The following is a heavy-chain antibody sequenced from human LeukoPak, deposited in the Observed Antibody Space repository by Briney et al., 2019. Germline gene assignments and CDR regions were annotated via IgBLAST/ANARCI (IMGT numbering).Heavy chain of an antibody. CDR2: IYYNGST. CDR3: ARSIGVYNWFDP. Sequence: PSETLSLTCTVSGGSISSYYWSWIRQPPGKGLEWIGYIYYNGSTNYNPSLKSRVTISVDTSKNQFSLKLSSVTAADTAVYYCARSIGVYNWFDPWGQGTLATVTS. CDR1: GGSISSYY. D-gene: IGHD3-10*01. J-gene: IGHJ5*02. V-gene: IGHV4-59*01.